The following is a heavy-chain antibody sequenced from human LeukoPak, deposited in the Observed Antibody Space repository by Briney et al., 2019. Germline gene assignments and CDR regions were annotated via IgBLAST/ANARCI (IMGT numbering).Heavy chain of an antibody. CDR2: IYTSGST. CDR1: GGSISSYY. CDR3: ARDRFGAAAGPGAFDI. J-gene: IGHJ3*02. D-gene: IGHD6-13*01. V-gene: IGHV4-4*07. Sequence: SETLSLTCTVSGGSISSYYWSWIRQPAGKGLEWIGRIYTSGSTNYNPSLKSRVTISVDTSKNQFSLKLSSVTAADTAVYYCARDRFGAAAGPGAFDIWGQGTMVTVSS.